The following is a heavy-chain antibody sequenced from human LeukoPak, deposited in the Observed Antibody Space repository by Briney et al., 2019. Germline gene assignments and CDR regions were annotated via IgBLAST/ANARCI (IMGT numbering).Heavy chain of an antibody. J-gene: IGHJ4*02. CDR2: IKEDGSTK. Sequence: PGGSLRLSCATSGFTFTNYLMSWVRQAPGKGLEGLANIKEDGSTKWYVDSVRGRFTISRDNSKNTLYLQMNSLRAEDTAVYYCARGLYDFWSGYPHVLGYWGQGTLVTVSS. CDR1: GFTFTNYL. V-gene: IGHV3-7*01. D-gene: IGHD3-3*01. CDR3: ARGLYDFWSGYPHVLGY.